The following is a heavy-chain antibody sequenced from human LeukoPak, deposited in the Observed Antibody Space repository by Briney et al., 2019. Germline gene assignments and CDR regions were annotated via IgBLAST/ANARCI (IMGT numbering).Heavy chain of an antibody. CDR2: IYYSGST. Sequence: SETLSLTCTVSGGSISCYYWSRIRQPPGKGLEWIGYIYYSGSTNYNPSLKSRVTISVDTSKNQFSLKLSTVTAADTAVYYCATLSVVAATRSDAFDIWGQGTMVTVSS. V-gene: IGHV4-59*13. CDR3: ATLSVVAATRSDAFDI. D-gene: IGHD2-15*01. CDR1: GGSISCYY. J-gene: IGHJ3*02.